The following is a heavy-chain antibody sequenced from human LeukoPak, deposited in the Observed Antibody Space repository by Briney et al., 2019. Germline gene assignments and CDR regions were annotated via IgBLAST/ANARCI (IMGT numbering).Heavy chain of an antibody. CDR3: AKATIIVVPAASFDY. CDR1: GFTFDDYA. Sequence: PGGSLRLSCAASGFTFDDYAMHWVRQAPGKGLEWVSGISWNSGSIGYADSVKGRFTISRDNSKNTLYLQMNSLRADDTAIYHCAKATIIVVPAASFDYWGQGTLVTVSS. D-gene: IGHD2-2*01. CDR2: ISWNSGSI. V-gene: IGHV3-9*01. J-gene: IGHJ4*02.